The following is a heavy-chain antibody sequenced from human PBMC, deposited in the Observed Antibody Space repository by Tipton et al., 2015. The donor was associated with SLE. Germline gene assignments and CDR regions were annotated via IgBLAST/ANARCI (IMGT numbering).Heavy chain of an antibody. J-gene: IGHJ4*02. CDR3: AKGSHEWEVSSFDS. D-gene: IGHD1-26*01. Sequence: QLVQSGGGLVQPGGSLRLSCAASGFTVSSNYMSWVRQAPGKGLEWVSVIYSGGSTYYADSVKGRFTISRHNSKNTLYLQMNSLRTEDTAVYYCAKGSHEWEVSSFDSWGQGTLVTVSS. CDR2: IYSGGST. CDR1: GFTVSSNY. V-gene: IGHV3-53*04.